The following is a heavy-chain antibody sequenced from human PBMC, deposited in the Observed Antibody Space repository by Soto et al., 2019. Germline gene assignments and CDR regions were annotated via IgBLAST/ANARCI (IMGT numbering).Heavy chain of an antibody. CDR3: AREGRGYNF. D-gene: IGHD5-12*01. Sequence: SVKVSCQASGGSFSNFGISWVRQAPGQGLEWMGGIVPVFGRPNYAQRFRGRLTSTADESTSTGYMELSSLRSDDTAVYYCAREGRGYNFWGQGTQVTVSA. J-gene: IGHJ4*02. V-gene: IGHV1-69*13. CDR1: GGSFSNFG. CDR2: IVPVFGRP.